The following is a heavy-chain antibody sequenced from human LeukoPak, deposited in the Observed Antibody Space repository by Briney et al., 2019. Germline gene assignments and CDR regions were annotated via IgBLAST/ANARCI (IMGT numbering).Heavy chain of an antibody. CDR2: ISSSSYI. CDR3: ATDRDSSTSWLFHY. D-gene: IGHD6-13*01. V-gene: IGHV3-21*01. Sequence: GGSLRPSCAASGFTFSSYWMSWVRQAPGKGLEWVSSISSSSYIFYADSVKGRFTISRDNAKSSLYLQMNSLRAEDTAVYYCATDRDSSTSWLFHYWGQGTLVTVSS. J-gene: IGHJ4*02. CDR1: GFTFSSYW.